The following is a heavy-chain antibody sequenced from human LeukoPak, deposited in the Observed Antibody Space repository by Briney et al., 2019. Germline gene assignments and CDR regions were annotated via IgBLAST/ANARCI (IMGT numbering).Heavy chain of an antibody. V-gene: IGHV1-69*06. CDR2: IIPIFGTA. CDR1: GGTFSSYA. CDR3: ASWGGVSTFDAFDI. D-gene: IGHD3-16*01. Sequence: GASVKVSCKASGGTFSSYAISWVRQAPGQGLEWMGGIIPIFGTANYAQKFQGRVTITADKSTSTAYMELSSLRSEDTAVYYCASWGGVSTFDAFDIWGQGTMATVSS. J-gene: IGHJ3*02.